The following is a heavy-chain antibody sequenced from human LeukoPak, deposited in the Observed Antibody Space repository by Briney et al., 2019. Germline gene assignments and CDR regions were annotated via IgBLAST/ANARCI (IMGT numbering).Heavy chain of an antibody. CDR2: TYYRSKWYN. CDR3: AREGDSSGYYLGAVFDY. V-gene: IGHV6-1*01. CDR1: GDSVSSNSAA. Sequence: SQTLSLTCAISGDSVSSNSAAWNWIRQSPSRGLEWLGRTYYRSKWYNDYAVSVKSRITINPDTSKNQFSLQLNSVTPEDTAVYYCAREGDSSGYYLGAVFDYWGQGTLVTVPS. J-gene: IGHJ4*02. D-gene: IGHD3-22*01.